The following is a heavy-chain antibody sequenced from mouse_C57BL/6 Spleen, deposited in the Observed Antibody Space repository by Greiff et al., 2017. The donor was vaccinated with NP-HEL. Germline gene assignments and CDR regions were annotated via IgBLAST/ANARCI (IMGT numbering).Heavy chain of an antibody. V-gene: IGHV8-12*01. CDR3: ARRVYYDYDYAMDY. CDR1: GFSLSTSGMG. Sequence: QVTLKESGPGILQSSQTLSLTCSFSGFSLSTSGMGVSWIRQPSGKGLEWLAHIYWDDDKRSNPSLKSRLTISKDTSRNQVFLKITSVDTADTATYYCARRVYYDYDYAMDYWGQGTSVTVSS. J-gene: IGHJ4*01. D-gene: IGHD2-4*01. CDR2: IYWDDDK.